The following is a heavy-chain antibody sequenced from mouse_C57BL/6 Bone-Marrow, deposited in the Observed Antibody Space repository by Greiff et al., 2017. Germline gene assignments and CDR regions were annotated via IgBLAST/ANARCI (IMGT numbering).Heavy chain of an antibody. CDR1: GYTFTDYN. Sequence: EVKLQESGPELVKPGASVKIPCKASGYTFTDYNMDWVKQSHGKSLEWIGDINPNHGGTIYNQKFKGKATLTVDKSSSTAYMELRSLTSEDTAVYYCARSSGSSLDYWGQGTTLTVSS. D-gene: IGHD1-1*01. CDR2: INPNHGGT. J-gene: IGHJ2*01. CDR3: ARSSGSSLDY. V-gene: IGHV1-18*01.